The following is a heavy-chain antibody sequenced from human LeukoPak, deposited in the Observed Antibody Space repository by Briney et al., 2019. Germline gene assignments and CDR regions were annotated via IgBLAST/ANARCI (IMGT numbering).Heavy chain of an antibody. CDR3: ARGAKLLWFGP. J-gene: IGHJ5*02. D-gene: IGHD4-23*01. CDR2: ISDSGGAT. CDR1: GLTFTNHA. Sequence: GGSLRLSCAASGLTFTNHAMTWVRQAPGKGLEWVSTISDSGGATYYVDSVKGRFTISRDNSKNTVYLQMNSLRVEDTAVYYCARGAKLLWFGPWGQGTLVSVSS. V-gene: IGHV3-23*01.